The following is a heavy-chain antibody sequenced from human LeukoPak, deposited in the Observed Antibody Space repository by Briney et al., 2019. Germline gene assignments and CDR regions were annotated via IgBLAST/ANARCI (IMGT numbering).Heavy chain of an antibody. D-gene: IGHD4-17*01. CDR2: ISYDGSNK. CDR3: AKDDYGDYFDY. Sequence: AGGSLRLSCAASGFTFSSYGMNWVRQAPGKGLEWVAVISYDGSNKYYADSVKGRFTISRDNSKNTLYLQMNSLRAEDTAVYYCAKDDYGDYFDYWGQGTLVTVSS. CDR1: GFTFSSYG. V-gene: IGHV3-30*18. J-gene: IGHJ4*02.